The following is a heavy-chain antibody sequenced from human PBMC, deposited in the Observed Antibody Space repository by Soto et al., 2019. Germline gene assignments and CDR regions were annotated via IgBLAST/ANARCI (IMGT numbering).Heavy chain of an antibody. CDR2: INPSGGST. D-gene: IGHD5-12*01. CDR3: ARGNGSGYDRPHYYYYGMDV. J-gene: IGHJ6*02. Sequence: ASVKVSCKASGYTFTSYYMHWVRQAPGQGLGWMGIINPSGGSTSYAQKFQGRVTMTRDTSTSTVYMELSSLRSEDTAVYYCARGNGSGYDRPHYYYYGMDVWGQGTTVTVSS. CDR1: GYTFTSYY. V-gene: IGHV1-46*01.